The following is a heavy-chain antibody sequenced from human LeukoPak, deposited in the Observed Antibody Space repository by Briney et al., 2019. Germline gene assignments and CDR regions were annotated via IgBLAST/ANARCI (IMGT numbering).Heavy chain of an antibody. Sequence: GGSLRLYCAASGFTFSSYSMNWVRQAPGKGLEWVSYISSSSSTIYYADYVKGRFTISRDNAKNSLYLQMNSLRAEDTAVYYCARDRDYYDSSGYNKLRFDYWGQGTLVTVSS. CDR2: ISSSSSTI. D-gene: IGHD3-22*01. CDR1: GFTFSSYS. CDR3: ARDRDYYDSSGYNKLRFDY. V-gene: IGHV3-48*04. J-gene: IGHJ4*02.